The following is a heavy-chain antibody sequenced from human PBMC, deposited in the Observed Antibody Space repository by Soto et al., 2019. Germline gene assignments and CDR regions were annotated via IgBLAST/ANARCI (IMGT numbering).Heavy chain of an antibody. CDR2: IYSSGSA. CDR3: ATIVGANDY. Sequence: PSETLSLTCTVSRASIYTYCWTWIRQPAGKGLQWIGHIYSSGSANYSPSLKSRVSMSVDSSKNQISLKLSSVTAADTAVYYCATIVGANDYWGQGTLVTVSS. D-gene: IGHD1-26*01. CDR1: RASIYTYC. V-gene: IGHV4-4*07. J-gene: IGHJ4*02.